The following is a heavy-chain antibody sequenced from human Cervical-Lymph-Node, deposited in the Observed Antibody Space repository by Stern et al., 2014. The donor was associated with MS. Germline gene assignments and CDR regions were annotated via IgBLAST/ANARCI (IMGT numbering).Heavy chain of an antibody. CDR1: GFSLSTSGMR. Sequence: QVTLKESGPALVKPTQTLTLTCTFSGFSLSTSGMRVSWLRQPPGKALEWLASIDWDDDKFYSTSLKTRLTISKDTSKNQVVLTMTNMDPVDTATYYCARSPPYYEFWNDYYYFDYWGQGTLVAVSS. V-gene: IGHV2-70*04. D-gene: IGHD3-3*01. CDR2: IDWDDDK. CDR3: ARSPPYYEFWNDYYYFDY. J-gene: IGHJ4*02.